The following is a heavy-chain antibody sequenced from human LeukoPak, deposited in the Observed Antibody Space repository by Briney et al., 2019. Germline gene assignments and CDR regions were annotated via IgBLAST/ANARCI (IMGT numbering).Heavy chain of an antibody. CDR2: ISGSGGST. D-gene: IGHD3-22*01. J-gene: IGHJ1*01. Sequence: GGSLRLPCAASGFTFSSYAMSWVRQAPGKGLEWVSAISGSGGSTYYADSVKGRFTISRDNSKNTLYLQMNSLRAEDTAVYYCAKDRWGYDREGTYFQHWGQGTLVTVSS. CDR3: AKDRWGYDREGTYFQH. V-gene: IGHV3-23*01. CDR1: GFTFSSYA.